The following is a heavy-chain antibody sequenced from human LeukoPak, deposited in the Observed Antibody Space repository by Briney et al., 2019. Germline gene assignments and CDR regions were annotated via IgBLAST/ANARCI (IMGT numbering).Heavy chain of an antibody. D-gene: IGHD5-18*01. J-gene: IGHJ3*02. CDR1: GGSFSSSSYY. CDR2: IYYSGST. CDR3: ARDSSRTTRGYSYGTFDI. V-gene: IGHV4-61*01. Sequence: SETLSLTCTVSGGSFSSSSYYWGWIRQPPGKGLEWIGYIYYSGSTNYNPSLKSRVTISVDTSKNQFSLKLSSVTAADTAVYYCARDSSRTTRGYSYGTFDIWGQGTMVTVSS.